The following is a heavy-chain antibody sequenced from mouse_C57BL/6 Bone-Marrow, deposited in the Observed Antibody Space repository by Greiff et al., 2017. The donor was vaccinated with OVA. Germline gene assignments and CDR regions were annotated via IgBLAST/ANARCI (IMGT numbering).Heavy chain of an antibody. D-gene: IGHD2-3*01. CDR2: IYPGGGYP. V-gene: IGHV1-63*01. CDR1: GYTFTNYW. J-gene: IGHJ2*01. CDR3: ARRGGYYPHFDY. Sequence: QVQLQQSGAELVRPGPSVKMSCKASGYTFTNYWIGWAKQRPGHGLEWIGDIYPGGGYPNYHEKFKGKATLTADKSSSTAYMQFSSLTSEDSAIYYCARRGGYYPHFDYWGQGTTLTVSS.